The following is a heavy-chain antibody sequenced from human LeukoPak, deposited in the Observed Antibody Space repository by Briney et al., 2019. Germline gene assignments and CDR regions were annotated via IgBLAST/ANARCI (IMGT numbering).Heavy chain of an antibody. CDR2: IYHSGST. CDR3: ARGGYYGSGNDFRFDP. V-gene: IGHV4-38-2*02. D-gene: IGHD3-10*01. CDR1: GYSISSGYY. J-gene: IGHJ5*02. Sequence: ETSEILSLTCTVSGYSISSGYYWGWIRQPPGKGLEWIGSIYHSGSTYYNPSLKSRVTISVDTSKNQFSLKLSSVTAADTAVYYCARGGYYGSGNDFRFDPWGQGTLVTVSS.